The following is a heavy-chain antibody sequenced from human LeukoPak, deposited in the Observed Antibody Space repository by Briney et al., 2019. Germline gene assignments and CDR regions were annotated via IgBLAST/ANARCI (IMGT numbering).Heavy chain of an antibody. V-gene: IGHV3-72*01. CDR3: TTDILTDY. Sequence: GGSLRLSCAASGFIFSDHHMDWVRQAPGKGLEWVGRIRKRTNSYTTEYAASVRGRFTISRDDSKNTLYLQMNSLKTEDTAVYYCTTDILTDYWGQGTLVTVSS. CDR2: IRKRTNSYTT. CDR1: GFIFSDHH. J-gene: IGHJ4*02.